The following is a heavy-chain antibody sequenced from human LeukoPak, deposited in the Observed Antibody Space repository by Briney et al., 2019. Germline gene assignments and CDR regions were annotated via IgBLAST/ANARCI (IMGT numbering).Heavy chain of an antibody. CDR1: GYSFTSYW. CDR3: ATSDGYSGYDLGAYFDY. V-gene: IGHV5-51*01. Sequence: GESLKISCKGSGYSFTSYWIGWVRQMPGKGLEWMGIIYPGDSDTRYSPSFQGQVTISADKSISTAYLQWSSLKASDTAMYYCATSDGYSGYDLGAYFDYWGQGTLVTVSS. J-gene: IGHJ4*02. D-gene: IGHD5-12*01. CDR2: IYPGDSDT.